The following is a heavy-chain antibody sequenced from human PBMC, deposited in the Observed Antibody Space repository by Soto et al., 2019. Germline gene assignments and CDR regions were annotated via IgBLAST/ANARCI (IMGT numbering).Heavy chain of an antibody. J-gene: IGHJ1*01. CDR3: ATPYYFNH. D-gene: IGHD3-16*01. CDR2: ISDDSSYI. Sequence: PGGSLRLSCAASGSMFSAYTMNWVRQAPGKGLEWLSSISDDSSYIDYADSLRGRFTVSRDNARNSPYLQIDSLGVEDTAVYYCATPYYFNHWGPGTLVTVSS. V-gene: IGHV3-21*06. CDR1: GSMFSAYT.